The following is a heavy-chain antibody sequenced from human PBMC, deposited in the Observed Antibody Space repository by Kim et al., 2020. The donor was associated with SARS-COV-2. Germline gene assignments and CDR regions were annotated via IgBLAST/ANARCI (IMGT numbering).Heavy chain of an antibody. Sequence: GRLTFSRDNAKNSLYLQMNSLGAEDTAVYYCARVGGHYDFWSGTPFFDYWGQGTLVTVSS. CDR3: ARVGGHYDFWSGTPFFDY. J-gene: IGHJ4*02. V-gene: IGHV3-11*06. D-gene: IGHD3-3*01.